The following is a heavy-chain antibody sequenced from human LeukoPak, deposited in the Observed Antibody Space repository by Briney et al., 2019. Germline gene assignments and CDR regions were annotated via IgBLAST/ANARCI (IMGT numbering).Heavy chain of an antibody. CDR2: ISSSSSTI. J-gene: IGHJ4*02. CDR3: ATGSSGWTQNDFDY. Sequence: GGSLRLSCAASGFTFSIYSMNWVRQAPEKGLEWVSYISSSSSTIHYADSVKGRFTISRDNAKNSLYLQMNSLRAEDTTVYYCATGSSGWTQNDFDYWGQGTLVTVSS. D-gene: IGHD6-19*01. V-gene: IGHV3-48*01. CDR1: GFTFSIYS.